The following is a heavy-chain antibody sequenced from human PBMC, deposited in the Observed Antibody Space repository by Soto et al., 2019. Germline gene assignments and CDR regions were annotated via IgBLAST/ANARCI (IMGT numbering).Heavy chain of an antibody. J-gene: IGHJ5*02. V-gene: IGHV3-23*01. D-gene: IGHD3-9*01. CDR2: ISGSGGST. Sequence: GGSLRLSCAASGFTFSSYAMSWVRQAPGKGLEWVSAISGSGGSTYYADSVKGRFTISRDNSKNTLYLQMNSLRAEDTAVYYCAKDRSYDILTGWVWFDPWGQGTLVTVSS. CDR3: AKDRSYDILTGWVWFDP. CDR1: GFTFSSYA.